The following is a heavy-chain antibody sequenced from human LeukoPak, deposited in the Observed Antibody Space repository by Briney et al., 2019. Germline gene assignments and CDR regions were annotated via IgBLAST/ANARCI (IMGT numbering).Heavy chain of an antibody. V-gene: IGHV3-30*14. D-gene: IGHD2-15*01. J-gene: IGHJ4*02. CDR1: GFTFSSYA. CDR2: ISFDGTNK. CDR3: NALTYSYDY. Sequence: PGTSLRLSCAASGFTFSSYAMHWVRQAPGKGLEWVALISFDGTNKYYTDSVKGRFTISRDNSKNTLYLQMSSLRAEDTAVYYCNALTYSYDYWGQGTLVTVSS.